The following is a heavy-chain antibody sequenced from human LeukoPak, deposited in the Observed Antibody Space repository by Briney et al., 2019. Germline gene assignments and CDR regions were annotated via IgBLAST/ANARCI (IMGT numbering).Heavy chain of an antibody. CDR3: ARVPDGYSGYGGREGEQYYFDY. CDR1: GGTFSSYA. V-gene: IGHV1-69*05. Sequence: SVTVSCKACGGTFSSYALSWVRQAPGQGLEWMGGIIPIFGTANYAQKFQGRVTITTDESTSTAYMELSSLRSEDTAVYYCARVPDGYSGYGGREGEQYYFDYWGQGTLVTVSS. J-gene: IGHJ4*02. D-gene: IGHD5-12*01. CDR2: IIPIFGTA.